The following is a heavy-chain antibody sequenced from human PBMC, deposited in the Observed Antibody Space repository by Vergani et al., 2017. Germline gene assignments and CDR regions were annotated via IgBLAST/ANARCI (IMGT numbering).Heavy chain of an antibody. V-gene: IGHV1-69*08. J-gene: IGHJ4*02. CDR1: GATFRSNT. Sequence: QVQLVQSGAEVKKPGSSVKVSCKASGATFRSNTISWVRQVPGQGLEWMGRIIPVLGKTKYAQDFQGRLTITADTSTSTAYMELTSLRSQDTAVYYCARGRSVHLGDQWGQGTLVTVSS. CDR3: ARGRSVHLGDQ. CDR2: IIPVLGKT.